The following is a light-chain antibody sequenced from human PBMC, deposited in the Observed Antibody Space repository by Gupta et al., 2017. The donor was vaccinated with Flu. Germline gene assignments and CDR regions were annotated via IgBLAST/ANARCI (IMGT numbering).Light chain of an antibody. Sequence: ELVMTQSPATLSVSPGERATLSCRASQSVSFDLAWYQQKPGQAPRVVLYGASTRATGIPARFSGSGSGTEFTLTISSLQSEDSAVYYCQQYYFWPITFGQGTRLDIK. CDR3: QQYYFWPIT. CDR1: QSVSFD. V-gene: IGKV3-15*01. CDR2: GAS. J-gene: IGKJ5*01.